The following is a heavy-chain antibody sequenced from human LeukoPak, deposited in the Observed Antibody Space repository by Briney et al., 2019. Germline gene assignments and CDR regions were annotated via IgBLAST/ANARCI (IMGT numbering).Heavy chain of an antibody. V-gene: IGHV1-2*06. CDR2: INPNSGGT. Sequence: ASVKVSCKASGYTFTGYYMHWVRQAPGQGLEWMGRINPNSGGTNYAQKFQGRVTMTRDTSISTAYMELSRLRSDDTAVYYCARGPPSSPYYYDSSGYYPFDHWGQGTLVTVSS. CDR1: GYTFTGYY. J-gene: IGHJ4*02. CDR3: ARGPPSSPYYYDSSGYYPFDH. D-gene: IGHD3-22*01.